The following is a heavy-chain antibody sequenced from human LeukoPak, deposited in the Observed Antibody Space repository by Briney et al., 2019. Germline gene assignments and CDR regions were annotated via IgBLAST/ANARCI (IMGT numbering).Heavy chain of an antibody. J-gene: IGHJ4*02. Sequence: ASVKVSCKASGYTFTGHYMHWVRQAPGQGLEWMGRINPNSGGTNYAQKFQGRVTMTRDTSISTAYMELSRLRSDDTAVYYCARGNYGSGSYYPLWGQGTLVTVSS. CDR2: INPNSGGT. D-gene: IGHD3-10*01. CDR1: GYTFTGHY. CDR3: ARGNYGSGSYYPL. V-gene: IGHV1-2*06.